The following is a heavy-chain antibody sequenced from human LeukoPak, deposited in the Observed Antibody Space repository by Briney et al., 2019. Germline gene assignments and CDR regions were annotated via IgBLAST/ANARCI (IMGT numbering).Heavy chain of an antibody. CDR1: GFPFSDYS. J-gene: IGHJ4*02. D-gene: IGHD1-1*01. CDR2: IGISSGNT. Sequence: GGTLRLSCTASGFPFSDYSMNWVRQAPGKGLEWISYIGISSGNTKYADSVKGRFTISADNARNSLYLQMNSLRVEDTAVYYCARDHNYAFDNWGQGTLVSVSS. V-gene: IGHV3-48*04. CDR3: ARDHNYAFDN.